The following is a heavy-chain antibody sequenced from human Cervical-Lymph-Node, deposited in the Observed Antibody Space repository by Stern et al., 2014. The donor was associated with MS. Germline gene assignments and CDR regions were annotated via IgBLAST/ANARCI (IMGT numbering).Heavy chain of an antibody. D-gene: IGHD1-7*01. J-gene: IGHJ5*02. Sequence: VQLVESGGGLVQPGGSLRLSCAASGFPFNFYAMSWVRQAPGKGLQWVSSTSGSGLSTYYADSVKGRFTISRDNSKNTLYLQMKSLRADDTAIYYCAKDRVQVEVPLNWFDPWGQGTLVTVSS. CDR1: GFPFNFYA. CDR2: TSGSGLST. V-gene: IGHV3-23*04. CDR3: AKDRVQVEVPLNWFDP.